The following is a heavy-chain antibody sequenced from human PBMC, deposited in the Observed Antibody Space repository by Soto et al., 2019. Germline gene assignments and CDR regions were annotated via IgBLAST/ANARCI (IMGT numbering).Heavy chain of an antibody. CDR2: IYYSGST. CDR3: ARDSLELQSEQLFDP. CDR1: GGSISSYY. Sequence: PSETLSLTCTVSGGSISSYYWSWIRQPPGKGLEWIGYIYYSGSTNYNPSLKSRVTISVDTSKNQFSLKLSSVTAADTAVYYCARDSLELQSEQLFDPWGQGTLVTVSS. J-gene: IGHJ5*02. D-gene: IGHD1-7*01. V-gene: IGHV4-59*01.